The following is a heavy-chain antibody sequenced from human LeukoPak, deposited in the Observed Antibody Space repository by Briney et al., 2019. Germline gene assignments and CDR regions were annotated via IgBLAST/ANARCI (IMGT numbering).Heavy chain of an antibody. Sequence: PSETLSLTCTVSGGSISSYYWGWIRQPPGKGLECIGSIYYSGSTYYNPSLKSRVTISVDTSKNQFSLKLSSVTAADTAVYYCARGRAGRGYSYVIYYYYYMDVWGKGTTVTISS. J-gene: IGHJ6*03. D-gene: IGHD5-18*01. CDR2: IYYSGST. V-gene: IGHV4-39*07. CDR3: ARGRAGRGYSYVIYYYYYMDV. CDR1: GGSISSYY.